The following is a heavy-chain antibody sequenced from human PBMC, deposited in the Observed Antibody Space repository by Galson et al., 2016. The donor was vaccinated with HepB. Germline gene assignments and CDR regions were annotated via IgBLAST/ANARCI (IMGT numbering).Heavy chain of an antibody. J-gene: IGHJ4*02. D-gene: IGHD3-9*01. CDR3: ARGYDILTGYYYFDY. CDR2: IYYSGST. Sequence: TLSLTCTVSGGSISSGGYYWSWIRQHPGKGLEWIGYIYYSGSTYYNPSLKSQITISVDTSKNQFSLKLSSVTAADTAVYYCARGYDILTGYYYFDYWGQGTLVTVSS. CDR1: GGSISSGGYY. V-gene: IGHV4-31*01.